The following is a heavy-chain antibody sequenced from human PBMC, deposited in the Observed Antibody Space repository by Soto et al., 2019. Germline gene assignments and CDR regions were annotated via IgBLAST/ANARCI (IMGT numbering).Heavy chain of an antibody. CDR1: GGSISSGDYY. CDR2: IYYSGST. V-gene: IGHV4-30-4*01. CDR3: ARDFSWTYDYWFDP. Sequence: PSETLSLTCAVSGGSISSGDYYWIWIRQPPGKGLEWIGYIYYSGSTYYNPSLKSRVTISVDTSKNQFSLKLSSVTAADTAVYYCARDFSWTYDYWFDPWGQGTLVTVSS. J-gene: IGHJ5*02. D-gene: IGHD5-12*01.